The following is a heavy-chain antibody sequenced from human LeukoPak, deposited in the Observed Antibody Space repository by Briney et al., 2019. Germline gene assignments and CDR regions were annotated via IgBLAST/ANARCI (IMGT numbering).Heavy chain of an antibody. V-gene: IGHV1-46*01. Sequence: ASVKVSCKASGYWFTSNYMHWVRQDPGQGPEWMGVIIPSGGSTTYAQKFQGRVTLTRDMSTSTVYMELSSLTSEDTAVYYCARGGQLEFYSYYYMDVWGKGTTVTVSS. J-gene: IGHJ6*03. CDR3: ARGGQLEFYSYYYMDV. CDR1: GYWFTSNY. CDR2: IIPSGGST. D-gene: IGHD6-13*01.